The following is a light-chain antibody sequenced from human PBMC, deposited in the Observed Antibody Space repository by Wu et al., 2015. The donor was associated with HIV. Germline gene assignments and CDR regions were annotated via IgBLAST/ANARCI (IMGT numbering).Light chain of an antibody. CDR1: QDIFTY. Sequence: AIQLTQSPSSLSASIGDRVNITCRASQDIFTYLAWYQQTPGKAPRVLIYDASTLQGGVSSRFSGSGSGRDFTLTISGLQRDDFAVLFCQQLNSFPLTFGQGSRLEI. J-gene: IGKJ5*01. CDR3: QQLNSFPLT. V-gene: IGKV1-13*02. CDR2: DAS.